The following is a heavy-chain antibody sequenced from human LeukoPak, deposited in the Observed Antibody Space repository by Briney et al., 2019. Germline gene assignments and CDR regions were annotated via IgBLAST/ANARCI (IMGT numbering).Heavy chain of an antibody. CDR2: ISSSGSTI. J-gene: IGHJ6*03. Sequence: GGSLRLSCAASGFTFSSYEMNWVRQAPGKGLEWVSYISSSGSTIYYADSVKGRFTISRDNAKNSLYLQMNSLRAEDTALYYCARVPEAGSTSIYYYYYYMDVWGKGTTVTVSS. D-gene: IGHD6-19*01. CDR3: ARVPEAGSTSIYYYYYYMDV. CDR1: GFTFSSYE. V-gene: IGHV3-48*03.